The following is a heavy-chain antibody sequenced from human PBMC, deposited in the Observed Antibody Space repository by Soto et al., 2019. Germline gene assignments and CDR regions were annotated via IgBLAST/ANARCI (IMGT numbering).Heavy chain of an antibody. J-gene: IGHJ5*02. V-gene: IGHV1-18*01. Sequence: QVQLVQSGAEMKNPGASVKVSCKASGYTFTSYGISWVRQAPGQGLEWMGWISGFNDDTNHAKKLQGRFTMTKDTSTSTAYMELRSLKSDDTAVYYCARSGSYYPARNWFGPWGQGTLVTVSS. CDR2: ISGFNDDT. D-gene: IGHD3-10*01. CDR1: GYTFTSYG. CDR3: ARSGSYYPARNWFGP.